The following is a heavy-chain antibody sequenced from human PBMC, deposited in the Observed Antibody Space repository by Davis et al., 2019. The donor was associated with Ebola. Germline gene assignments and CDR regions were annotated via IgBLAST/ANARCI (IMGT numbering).Heavy chain of an antibody. V-gene: IGHV3-72*01. Sequence: GESLKISCAASGFPFSFYFMDWVRLTPGKGLEWVGLSRNKENRYNTEYAASVKGRFTISRDDSKSIVYLQMNSLKTEDTAVYYCARDLKQPPPSYYYGMDVWGQGTTVTVSS. J-gene: IGHJ6*02. CDR3: ARDLKQPPPSYYYGMDV. CDR1: GFPFSFYF. CDR2: SRNKENRYNT. D-gene: IGHD6-13*01.